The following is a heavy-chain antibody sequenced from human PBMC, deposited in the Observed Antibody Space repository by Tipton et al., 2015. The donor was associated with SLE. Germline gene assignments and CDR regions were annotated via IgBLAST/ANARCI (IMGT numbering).Heavy chain of an antibody. V-gene: IGHV4-39*07. J-gene: IGHJ4*02. CDR2: IYYSGST. D-gene: IGHD1-26*01. Sequence: LRLSCTVSGGSISSSSYYWGWIRQPPGKGLEWIGSIYYSGSTNYNPSLKSRVTISVDTSKNQFSLKLSSVTAADTAVYYCARDVGATNYWGQGTLVTVSS. CDR3: ARDVGATNY. CDR1: GGSISSSSYY.